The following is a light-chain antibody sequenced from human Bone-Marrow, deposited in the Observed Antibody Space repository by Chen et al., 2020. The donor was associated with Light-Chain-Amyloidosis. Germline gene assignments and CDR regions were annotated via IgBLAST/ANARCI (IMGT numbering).Light chain of an antibody. CDR2: LGS. CDR3: MQALQSVT. Sequence: DMVRTQSPLPLPVTPVEPASISCRSSQSLLHANGYNYLDWYLQKPGQSPQLLIYLGSNRASGVPDRFSGSGSGTDFTLKISRVEAEDVGVYYCMQALQSVTFGQGTRLEI. J-gene: IGKJ5*01. CDR1: QSLLHANGYNY. V-gene: IGKV2-28*01.